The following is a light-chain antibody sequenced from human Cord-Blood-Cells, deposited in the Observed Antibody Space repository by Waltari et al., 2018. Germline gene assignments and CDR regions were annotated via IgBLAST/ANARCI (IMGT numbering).Light chain of an antibody. V-gene: IGKV4-1*01. CDR2: WAF. CDR1: QSVLYSSNNKNY. J-gene: IGKJ4*01. CDR3: QQYYRTPLT. Sequence: DIVMTQSPDSLAVSLGERATINCKSSQSVLYSSNNKNYLAWYQQKPGQPPKLLIYWAFTRESGVPDRFSGSGSWTDFTLTISSLQAEDVAVYYCQQYYRTPLTFGGGTKVEIK.